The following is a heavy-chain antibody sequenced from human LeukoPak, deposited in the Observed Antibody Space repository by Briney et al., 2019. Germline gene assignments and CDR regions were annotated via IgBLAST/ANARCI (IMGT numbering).Heavy chain of an antibody. Sequence: PGGSLRLSCAASGFTFRNYGMHWVRQAPGKGLEWVAFIRFDSRDKYYADSVKGRFTISRDNSKNTLYLQKNSLRAEDTAVYYCAKVYGDSSGYTVLEYYFDYWGQGTLVTVSS. D-gene: IGHD3-22*01. CDR3: AKVYGDSSGYTVLEYYFDY. V-gene: IGHV3-30*02. CDR2: IRFDSRDK. J-gene: IGHJ4*02. CDR1: GFTFRNYG.